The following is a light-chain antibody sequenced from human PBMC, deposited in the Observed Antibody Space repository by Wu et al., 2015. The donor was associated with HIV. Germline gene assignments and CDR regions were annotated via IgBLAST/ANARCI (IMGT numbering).Light chain of an antibody. J-gene: IGKJ4*01. V-gene: IGKV1-8*01. CDR2: AAS. CDR3: QQYDTFPLN. Sequence: AIQLVQSPSSLSASTGDTVTITCRASQDIGTYLSWYQQRPGRPPKLLVSAASTLETGVPSRFSGSGSGTQFSLTISCLQSADFATYFWQQYDTFPLNFGGGTTVDVK. CDR1: QDIGTY.